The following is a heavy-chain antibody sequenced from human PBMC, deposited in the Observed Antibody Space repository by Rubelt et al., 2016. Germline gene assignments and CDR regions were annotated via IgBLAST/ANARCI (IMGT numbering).Heavy chain of an antibody. CDR3: ARDNSSGWKRGGMDV. V-gene: IGHV6-1*02. Sequence: GLVKPSQTLSLPCAISGDSVSSNSVTWNWIRQSPSRGLEYLGRTYYRSTWYSDYAVSVKSRITLNPDPSKNQFSLQLNSVTPADTAVYYCARDNSSGWKRGGMDVWGQGTTVTVSS. J-gene: IGHJ6*02. CDR2: TYYRSTWYS. D-gene: IGHD6-19*01. CDR1: GDSVSSNSVT.